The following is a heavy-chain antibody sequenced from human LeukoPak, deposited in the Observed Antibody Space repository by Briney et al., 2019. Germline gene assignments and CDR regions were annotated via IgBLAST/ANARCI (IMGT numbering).Heavy chain of an antibody. CDR3: VRKGVGPMAYVFDL. D-gene: IGHD1-26*01. J-gene: IGHJ3*01. Sequence: PSETLSLTCTVSGGSISSSSYYWGWIRQPPGKGLEWIGSIYYSGSTYYNPSLKSRVTMSVDASKNQFSLKLTSVTAVDTAVYYCVRKGVGPMAYVFDLWGQGTVVTVSS. V-gene: IGHV4-39*07. CDR2: IYYSGST. CDR1: GGSISSSSYY.